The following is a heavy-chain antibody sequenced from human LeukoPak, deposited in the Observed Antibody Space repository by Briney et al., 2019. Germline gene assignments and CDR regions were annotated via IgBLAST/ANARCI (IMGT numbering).Heavy chain of an antibody. Sequence: PGGSLRLSCAAAGFTFNHYGMHWVRQAPGKGLGWVAVIWSDGTNKYYADSVKGRFTISRDDSEKQVFLQMNSLKPEDTAVYFCARDAQRGFDYSNSLKYWGQGTPVTVST. V-gene: IGHV3-33*01. J-gene: IGHJ4*02. CDR3: ARDAQRGFDYSNSLKY. CDR1: GFTFNHYG. D-gene: IGHD4-11*01. CDR2: IWSDGTNK.